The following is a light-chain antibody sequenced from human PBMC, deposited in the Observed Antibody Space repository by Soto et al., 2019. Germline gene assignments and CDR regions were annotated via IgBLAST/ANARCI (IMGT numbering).Light chain of an antibody. CDR2: GAS. CDR1: QSVSSSF. CDR3: QEYGNSPPVYT. J-gene: IGKJ2*01. V-gene: IGKV3-20*01. Sequence: EIVLTQSPGTLSLSPGERAALSCRASQSVSSSFLAWYQQKPGQAPRLLIYGASSRATGIPDRFSGSVSGTDFTLTISRLEPEDFAVYYCQEYGNSPPVYTFGQGTKLEIK.